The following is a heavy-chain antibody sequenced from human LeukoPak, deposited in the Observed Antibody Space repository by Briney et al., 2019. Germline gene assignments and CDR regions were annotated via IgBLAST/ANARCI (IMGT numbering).Heavy chain of an antibody. CDR2: INHSGST. CDR1: GGSISHYY. D-gene: IGHD4-17*01. CDR3: ARGPYGDYGDY. V-gene: IGHV4-34*01. Sequence: SETLSLTCAVYGGSISHYYWSWIRQSPGKGLECIGEINHSGSTNYNPSLKSRVTISVDTSKNQFSLKLSSVTAADTAVYYCARGPYGDYGDYWGQGTLVTVSS. J-gene: IGHJ4*02.